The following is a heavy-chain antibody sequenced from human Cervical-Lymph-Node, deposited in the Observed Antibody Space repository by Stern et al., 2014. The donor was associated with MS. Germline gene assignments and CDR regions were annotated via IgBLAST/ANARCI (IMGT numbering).Heavy chain of an antibody. J-gene: IGHJ4*02. CDR2: INPSGDSE. D-gene: IGHD3/OR15-3a*01. V-gene: IGHV1-46*01. CDR1: GYSFPSHY. Sequence: VQLVESGAEVKKPGASVKVSCKASGYSFPSHYMHWVRQAPGQGLEWVGIINPSGDSESYAQKLQGRVTMTRDTSTSTVYMELSSLRSEDTAVYYCASGTGSKRPTGNYWGQGTLVTVSS. CDR3: ASGTGSKRPTGNY.